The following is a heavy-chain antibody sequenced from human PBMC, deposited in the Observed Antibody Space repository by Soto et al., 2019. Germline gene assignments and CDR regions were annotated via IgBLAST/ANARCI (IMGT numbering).Heavy chain of an antibody. CDR2: IYYSGST. CDR3: ARPGTPTGDAFDI. Sequence: QVQLQESGPGLVKPSQTLSLTCTVSGGSISSGDYYWRWIRQPPGKGLEWIGYIYYSGSTYYNPSLKSRVTISVDTSKNQFALKLSSVTAADTAVYYGARPGTPTGDAFDIWGQGTMVPVSS. D-gene: IGHD3-10*01. CDR1: GGSISSGDYY. J-gene: IGHJ3*02. V-gene: IGHV4-30-4*01.